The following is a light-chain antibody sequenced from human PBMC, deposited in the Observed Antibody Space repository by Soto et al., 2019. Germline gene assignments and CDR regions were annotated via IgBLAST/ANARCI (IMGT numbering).Light chain of an antibody. CDR3: AAWDDSLSGVV. CDR2: RNS. J-gene: IGLJ2*01. CDR1: SPNIGSNY. V-gene: IGLV1-47*01. Sequence: QSVLTQPPSASGTPGQRVTISCSGSSPNIGSNYVYWYQHLPGPAPNLLSYRNSQRPSGVPDRFSGSKSGTSASRAISGLRSEDEADYYCAAWDDSLSGVVFGGGTKVTVL.